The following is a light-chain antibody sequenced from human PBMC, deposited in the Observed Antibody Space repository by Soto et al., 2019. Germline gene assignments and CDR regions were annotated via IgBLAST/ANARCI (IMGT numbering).Light chain of an antibody. CDR3: CSYAGSRTRV. CDR2: EGN. Sequence: QSVLTQPASVSGSPGQSITISCTGTSSDVGSYNLVSWYQQYPGKVPKLMIYEGNKRPSGVSDRFSGSKSGNTASLTISGLQVEDEADYYCCSYAGSRTRVFGGGTKVTVL. CDR1: SSDVGSYNL. V-gene: IGLV2-23*01. J-gene: IGLJ2*01.